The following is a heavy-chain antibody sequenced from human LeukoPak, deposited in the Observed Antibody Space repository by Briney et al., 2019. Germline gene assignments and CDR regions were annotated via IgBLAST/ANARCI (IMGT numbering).Heavy chain of an antibody. D-gene: IGHD3-22*01. V-gene: IGHV3-48*03. CDR3: ARVGYDSSGYYKVFDY. Sequence: GESLKISCVVSGFTFSSYEMNWVRQAPGKGLEWVSYISSSGNTIYYADSVKGRFTISRDNAKNSLFLQMNSLRAEDTAVYFCARVGYDSSGYYKVFDYWGQGTLVTVSS. CDR1: GFTFSSYE. J-gene: IGHJ4*02. CDR2: ISSSGNTI.